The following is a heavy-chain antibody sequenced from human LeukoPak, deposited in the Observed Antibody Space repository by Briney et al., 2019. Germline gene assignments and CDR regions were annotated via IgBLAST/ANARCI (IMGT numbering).Heavy chain of an antibody. CDR2: ISSSDDGT. J-gene: IGHJ1*01. Sequence: GGSLRLSCAASGFTFSNYAMHWVRQTPGKGLEWVSAISSSDDGTYYADSVKGRFTISRDNSKNTLYLQMNSLRAEDTAVYYCARREKDYFQHWGQGTLVTVSS. CDR1: GFTFSNYA. CDR3: ARREKDYFQH. V-gene: IGHV3-23*01.